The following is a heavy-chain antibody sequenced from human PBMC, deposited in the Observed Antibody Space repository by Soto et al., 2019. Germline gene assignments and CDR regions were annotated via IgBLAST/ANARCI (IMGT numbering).Heavy chain of an antibody. CDR2: SYYSGST. V-gene: IGHV4-59*08. Sequence: SETLSLTCSVYGGSISSYYWSWIRQPPGKGLEWIGYSYYSGSTNYNPSLKSRVTISVDRSKNQFSLRLSSVTAADTAVYYFVRKSRSPRSRFDFWGQGSLVPVAS. D-gene: IGHD2-2*01. J-gene: IGHJ4*02. CDR3: VRKSRSPRSRFDF. CDR1: GGSISSYY.